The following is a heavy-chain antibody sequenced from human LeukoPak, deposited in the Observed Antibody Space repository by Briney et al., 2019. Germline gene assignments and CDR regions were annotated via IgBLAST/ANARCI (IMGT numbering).Heavy chain of an antibody. J-gene: IGHJ6*03. CDR2: IIPIFGTA. CDR3: ASNPLGGYCSSTSCYAPYYYYYMDV. CDR1: GGTFSSYA. Sequence: GASVKVSCKASGGTFSSYAISWVRQAPGQGLEWMGGIIPIFGTANYAQKFQGRVTIIADESTSTAYMELSSLRSEDTAVYYCASNPLGGYCSSTSCYAPYYYYYMDVWGKGTTVTISS. V-gene: IGHV1-69*13. D-gene: IGHD2-2*01.